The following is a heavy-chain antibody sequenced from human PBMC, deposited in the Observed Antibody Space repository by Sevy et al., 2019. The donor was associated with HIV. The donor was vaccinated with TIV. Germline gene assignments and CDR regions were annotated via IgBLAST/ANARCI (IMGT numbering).Heavy chain of an antibody. V-gene: IGHV3-23*01. Sequence: GGFLRLSCAASGFTFSSYAMSWVRQAPGKGLEWVSAISGSGGSTYYADSVKGRFTISRDNSKNTLYLQMNSLRAEDTAVYYCAKATKDGYNYYFDYWGQGTLVTVSS. J-gene: IGHJ4*02. CDR3: AKATKDGYNYYFDY. CDR1: GFTFSSYA. CDR2: ISGSGGST. D-gene: IGHD5-12*01.